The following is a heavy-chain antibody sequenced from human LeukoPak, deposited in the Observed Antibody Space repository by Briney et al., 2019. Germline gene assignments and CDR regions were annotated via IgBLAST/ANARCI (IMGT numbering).Heavy chain of an antibody. CDR3: ARDRDYYGLLDP. Sequence: SETLSLTCTVSGGSISSYYWSWIRQPPGKGLEWIGYIYYSGSTNYNPSLKSRVTISVDTSKNQFSLKLSSVTAADTAVYYCARDRDYYGLLDPWGQGTLVTVSS. CDR2: IYYSGST. J-gene: IGHJ5*02. CDR1: GGSISSYY. D-gene: IGHD3-10*01. V-gene: IGHV4-59*01.